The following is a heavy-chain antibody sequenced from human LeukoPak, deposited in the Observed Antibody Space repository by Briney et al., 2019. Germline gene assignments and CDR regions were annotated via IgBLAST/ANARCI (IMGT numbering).Heavy chain of an antibody. J-gene: IGHJ5*02. CDR2: ISAYNGNT. V-gene: IGHV1-18*04. CDR1: GYTFTSYG. Sequence: ASVKVSCKASGYTFTSYGISWVRQAPGQGLEWMGWISAYNGNTNYAQKLQGRVTMTTDTSTSTACMELRSLRSDDTAAYYCARDPDAVYSGYDSDWFDPWGQGTLVTVSS. CDR3: ARDPDAVYSGYDSDWFDP. D-gene: IGHD5-12*01.